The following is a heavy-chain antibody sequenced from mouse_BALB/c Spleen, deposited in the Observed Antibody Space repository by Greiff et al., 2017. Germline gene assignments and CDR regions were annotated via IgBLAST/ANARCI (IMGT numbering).Heavy chain of an antibody. CDR3: ARVTTAIAY. CDR2: ISSGGSYT. CDR1: GFTFSSYA. Sequence: EVQLVESGGGLVKPGGSLKLSCAASGFTFSSYAMSWVRQTPEKRLEWVATISSGGSYTYYLDSVKGRFTISRDNAKNTLYLQMSSLRSEDTAMYYCARVTTAIAYWGQGTLVTVSA. D-gene: IGHD1-2*01. J-gene: IGHJ3*01. V-gene: IGHV5-9-3*01.